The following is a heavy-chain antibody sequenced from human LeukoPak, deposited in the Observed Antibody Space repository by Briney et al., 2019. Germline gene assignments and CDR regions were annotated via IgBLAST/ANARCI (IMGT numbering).Heavy chain of an antibody. CDR3: ARDRDFRIDY. CDR2: IKSDGSST. D-gene: IGHD3-3*01. V-gene: IGHV3-74*01. CDR1: GFTFSSYL. J-gene: IGHJ4*02. Sequence: GGSRRLSCAASGFTFSSYLMFWVRQAPGKGLVWVSRIKSDGSSTNYADSVKGRFTISRDNAKNTLYLQMNSLRAEDTAVYYCARDRDFRIDYWGQGTLVTVSS.